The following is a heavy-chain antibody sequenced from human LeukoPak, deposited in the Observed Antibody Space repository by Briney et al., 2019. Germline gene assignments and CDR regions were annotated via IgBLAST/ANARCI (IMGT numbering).Heavy chain of an antibody. Sequence: GVSLRLSCAASGFTFSNAWMSWVRQAPGKGLEWVGRIKSKTDGGTTDYAAPVKGRFTISRDDSKNTLYLQMNSLKTEDTAVYYCTTDPYYDSSGYVIWGQGTMVTVSS. CDR1: GFTFSNAW. D-gene: IGHD3-22*01. CDR3: TTDPYYDSSGYVI. CDR2: IKSKTDGGTT. J-gene: IGHJ3*02. V-gene: IGHV3-15*01.